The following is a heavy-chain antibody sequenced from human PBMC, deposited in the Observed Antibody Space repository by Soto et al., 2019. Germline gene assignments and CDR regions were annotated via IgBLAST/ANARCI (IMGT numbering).Heavy chain of an antibody. D-gene: IGHD6-13*01. CDR1: GGSISSGGYY. J-gene: IGHJ4*02. CDR3: ARDEVSAGRFDY. CDR2: IYYSGST. V-gene: IGHV4-31*03. Sequence: TLSLTCTVSGGSISSGGYYWSWIRQHPGKGLEWIGYIYYSGSTYYNPSLKSRVTISVDTSKNQLSLKLSSVTAADTAGYYCARDEVSAGRFDYWGQGTLVTVSS.